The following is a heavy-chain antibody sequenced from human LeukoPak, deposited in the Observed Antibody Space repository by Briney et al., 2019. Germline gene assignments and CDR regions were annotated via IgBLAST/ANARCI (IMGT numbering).Heavy chain of an antibody. Sequence: GGSLRLSCVASVYPFSAYNMNWVREARGKGRECVSHYNTNSNYTDYADTVKGRFTLSRDNDKNSLYLQVHSQRGQDTRAYHSAGSLTIPGLKYYFDFWVQGSLVSVSS. J-gene: IGHJ4*02. CDR2: YNTNSNYT. V-gene: IGHV3-21*01. CDR3: AGSLTIPGLKYYFDF. CDR1: VYPFSAYN. D-gene: IGHD2-21*01.